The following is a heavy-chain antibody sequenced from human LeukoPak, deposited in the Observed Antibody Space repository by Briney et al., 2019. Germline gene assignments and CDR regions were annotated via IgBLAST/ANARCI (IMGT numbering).Heavy chain of an antibody. Sequence: SETLSLTCTVSGGSISSDYWSWIRQPPGKGLEWIGYIYYSGSTNYNPSLKSRVTISVDKSKNQFSLKLSSVTATDTAVYYCARDLKGDYEFDWFDPWGQGTLVTVSS. V-gene: IGHV4-59*12. D-gene: IGHD4-17*01. CDR1: GGSISSDY. CDR2: IYYSGST. CDR3: ARDLKGDYEFDWFDP. J-gene: IGHJ5*02.